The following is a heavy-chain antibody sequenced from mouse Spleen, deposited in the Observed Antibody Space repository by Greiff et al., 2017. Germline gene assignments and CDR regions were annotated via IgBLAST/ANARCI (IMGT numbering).Heavy chain of an antibody. CDR2: ISNLAYSI. V-gene: IGHV5-15*01. CDR3: ARRDEDYDGDYARDY. J-gene: IGHJ4*01. CDR1: GFTFSDYG. D-gene: IGHD2-4*01. Sequence: EVKLVESGGGLVKPGGSLKLSCAASGFTFSDYGMAWVRQAPGKGPEWVAFISNLAYSIYYADTVTGRFTISRENAKNTLYLEMSGLRSEDTAMYYCARRDEDYDGDYARDYWGQGTSVTVSS.